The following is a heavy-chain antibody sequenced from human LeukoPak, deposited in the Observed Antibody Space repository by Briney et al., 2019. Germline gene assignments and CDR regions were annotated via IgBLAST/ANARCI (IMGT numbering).Heavy chain of an antibody. D-gene: IGHD6-19*01. J-gene: IGHJ3*02. V-gene: IGHV4-39*01. CDR1: GDSISTGSTYY. Sequence: SETLSLTCTVSGDSISTGSTYYWGWIRQPPGKGLQWIGSIYYSGSTYYNPSLKSRVTISLGTSKNQFSLKLSSVTAADTAVYYCASSRYSSGDAFDIWGQGTMVTV. CDR2: IYYSGST. CDR3: ASSRYSSGDAFDI.